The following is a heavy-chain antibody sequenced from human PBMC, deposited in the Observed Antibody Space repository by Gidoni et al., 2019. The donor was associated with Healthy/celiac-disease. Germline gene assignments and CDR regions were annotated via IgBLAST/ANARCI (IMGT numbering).Heavy chain of an antibody. J-gene: IGHJ4*02. CDR1: GFTFSNSA. CDR3: AKGGWADY. CDR2: ISASGGTT. D-gene: IGHD1-26*01. V-gene: IGHV3-23*01. Sequence: EVQLLESGGGSLQPGGSLRLSCAASGFTFSNSAMNWVRQAPGKGLEWVSGISASGGTTYYADSVKGRFTISRDNSKNTLYLQMNILRVEDTALYYCAKGGWADYWGQGTLVTVSS.